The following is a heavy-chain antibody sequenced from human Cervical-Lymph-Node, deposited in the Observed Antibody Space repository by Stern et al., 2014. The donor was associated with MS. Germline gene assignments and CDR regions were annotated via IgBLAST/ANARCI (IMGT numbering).Heavy chain of an antibody. CDR1: GFTFSSYP. Sequence: VQLVESGGGLVQPGGSLRLYCAASGFTFSSYPMSWVRQAPGKGLEWVSAISGSGGSTYYADSVKGRFTISRDKSKNTLYLQMNSLRAEDTAVYYCAKGIRIAVAGTWDYWGQGTLVTVSS. D-gene: IGHD6-19*01. CDR2: ISGSGGST. CDR3: AKGIRIAVAGTWDY. V-gene: IGHV3-23*04. J-gene: IGHJ4*02.